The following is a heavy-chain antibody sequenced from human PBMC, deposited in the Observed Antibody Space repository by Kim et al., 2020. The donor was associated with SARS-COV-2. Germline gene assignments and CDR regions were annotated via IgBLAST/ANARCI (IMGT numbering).Heavy chain of an antibody. V-gene: IGHV1-69*04. D-gene: IGHD6-13*01. CDR3: ARDGSSRPYGMDV. J-gene: IGHJ6*02. Sequence: SVKVSCKASGGTFSSYTINWVRQAPGQGLEWMGRIIPILGIANYAQKFQGRVTITADKSTSTAYMELRSLRSEDTAVYYCARDGSSRPYGMDVWGQGATVTVPS. CDR2: IIPILGIA. CDR1: GGTFSSYT.